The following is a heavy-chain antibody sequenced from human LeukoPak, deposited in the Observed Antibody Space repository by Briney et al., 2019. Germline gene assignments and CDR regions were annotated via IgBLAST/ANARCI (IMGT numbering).Heavy chain of an antibody. J-gene: IGHJ3*02. D-gene: IGHD3-3*01. CDR3: ARSRDYDFWSGYYSAFDI. Sequence: GGSLRLSCAVSGFTFSSYAMSWVRQAPGKGLEWVSSISSSSSYIYYADSVKGRFTISRDNAKNSLYLQMNSLRAEDTAVYYCARSRDYDFWSGYYSAFDIWGQGTMVTVSS. CDR1: GFTFSSYA. V-gene: IGHV3-21*01. CDR2: ISSSSSYI.